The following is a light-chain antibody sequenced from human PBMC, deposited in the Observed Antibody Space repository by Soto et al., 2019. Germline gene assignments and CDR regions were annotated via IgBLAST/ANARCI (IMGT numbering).Light chain of an antibody. J-gene: IGKJ4*01. CDR3: QQHGSSPLT. Sequence: EIVLTQSPGSLSLSPGERATLSCRASQSVTNNYLAWYQQKPGQAPRLLIYGASSRATALPDRFSSSGSGTDFTLTISRLEPEDFAVYYCQQHGSSPLTFGGGTRVEI. V-gene: IGKV3-20*01. CDR2: GAS. CDR1: QSVTNNY.